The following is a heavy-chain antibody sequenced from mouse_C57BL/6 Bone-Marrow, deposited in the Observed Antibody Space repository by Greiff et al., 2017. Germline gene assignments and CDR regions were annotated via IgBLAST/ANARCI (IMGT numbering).Heavy chain of an antibody. CDR3: ERHYYGNSYYDVDY. V-gene: IGHV5-12-2*01. CDR2: ISNGGGST. J-gene: IGHJ4*01. CDR1: GFTFSSYT. D-gene: IGHD1-1*01. Sequence: EVKLVESGGGLVQPGGSLKLSCAASGFTFSSYTMSWVRQTPEKRLEWVAYISNGGGSTYYPDTVKGRFTISRDNAKNTLYLQMSSLKSEDTAMYYCERHYYGNSYYDVDYWGKGTSVTVSS.